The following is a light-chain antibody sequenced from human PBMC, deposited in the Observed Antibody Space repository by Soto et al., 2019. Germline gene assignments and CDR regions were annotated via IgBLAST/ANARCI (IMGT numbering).Light chain of an antibody. CDR3: QQVKSYPRT. CDR2: EES. V-gene: IGKV1-9*01. Sequence: DIHLTQSPSSLSASVVDRVTITCRASQAITNNLAWYQQTPGNPPRLLIYEESTLHSGVPSRFSGRKVGTQFILTIDSLQPEDFATYYCQQVKSYPRTFGGGTKGDIK. J-gene: IGKJ4*01. CDR1: QAITNN.